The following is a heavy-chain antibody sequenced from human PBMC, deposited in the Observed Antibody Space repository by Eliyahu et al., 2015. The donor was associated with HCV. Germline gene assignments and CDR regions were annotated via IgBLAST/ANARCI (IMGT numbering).Heavy chain of an antibody. D-gene: IGHD3-3*01. Sequence: QVQLEQSGGGWVKPGGSLXLSCAAXGFSFXXYYXNWIRXXPGKGLEWVSYISGGGGTKSYADSVKGRFTISRDNAKKSLDLQMNSLRVEETAIYYCARGRAPWSGNFQGLLDFWGQGSLVTVSS. V-gene: IGHV3-11*01. CDR3: ARGRAPWSGNFQGLLDF. CDR2: ISGGGGTK. J-gene: IGHJ4*02. CDR1: GFSFXXYY.